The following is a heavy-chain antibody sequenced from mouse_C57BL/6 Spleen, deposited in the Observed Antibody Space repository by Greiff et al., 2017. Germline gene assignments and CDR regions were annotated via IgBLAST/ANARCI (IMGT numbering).Heavy chain of an antibody. J-gene: IGHJ1*03. CDR2: IYPGDGDT. V-gene: IGHV1-82*01. CDR1: GYAFSSSW. Sequence: VQLQQSGPELVKPGASVKISCKASGYAFSSSWMNWVKQRPGKGLEWIGRIYPGDGDTNYNGKFKGKATLTADKSSSTAYMQLSSLKSEDSAVYFGARFGDEWYFDVWGTGTTVTVSS. CDR3: ARFGDEWYFDV. D-gene: IGHD2-13*01.